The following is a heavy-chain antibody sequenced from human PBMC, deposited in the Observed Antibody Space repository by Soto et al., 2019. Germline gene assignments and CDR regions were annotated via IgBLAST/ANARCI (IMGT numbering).Heavy chain of an antibody. CDR2: IYYSGST. V-gene: IGHV4-59*08. D-gene: IGHD3-10*01. CDR3: ARQAGDYYPSGSHYCYGMDV. Sequence: QVQLQESGPGLVKPSETLSLTCTVSGGSTSSYYWSWIRQPPGKGLEWIGYIYYSGSTNFNPSLKSRVAISVDTSKNQVSLKRSSVTAADTAVYYCARQAGDYYPSGSHYCYGMDVWGQGTTVTVSS. J-gene: IGHJ6*02. CDR1: GGSTSSYY.